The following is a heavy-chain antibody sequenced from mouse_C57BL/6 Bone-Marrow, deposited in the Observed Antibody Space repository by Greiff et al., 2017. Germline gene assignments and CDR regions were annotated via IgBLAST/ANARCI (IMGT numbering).Heavy chain of an antibody. D-gene: IGHD2-1*01. Sequence: QVQLQQSGAELARPGASVKLSCKASGYTFTSYGISWVKQRTGQGLEWIGESYPRSGNTYYNEKFKGKATLTADKSSSTAYMELRSLTSEDSAVYFCARYQGNYGFAYWGQGTLVTVSA. CDR2: SYPRSGNT. J-gene: IGHJ3*01. CDR3: ARYQGNYGFAY. CDR1: GYTFTSYG. V-gene: IGHV1-81*01.